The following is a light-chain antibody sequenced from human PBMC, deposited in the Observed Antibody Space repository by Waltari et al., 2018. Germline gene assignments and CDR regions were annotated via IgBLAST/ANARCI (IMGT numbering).Light chain of an antibody. CDR2: DVS. CDR3: QQRRSWPLT. CDR1: QSVSSD. V-gene: IGKV3-11*01. J-gene: IGKJ4*01. Sequence: EIVLTQSPATLSLSPGERATLSCRASQSVSSDLAWYQLKPGQAPRLLMSDVSNRATGIPARFSGSGSETDFTLTISTLEPEDFALYYCQQRRSWPLTFGGGTKVEIK.